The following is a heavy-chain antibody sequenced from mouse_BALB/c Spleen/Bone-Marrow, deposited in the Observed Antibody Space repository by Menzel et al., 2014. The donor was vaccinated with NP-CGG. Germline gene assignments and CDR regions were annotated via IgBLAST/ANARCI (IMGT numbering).Heavy chain of an antibody. CDR3: VCGNYYLAY. CDR1: GYTFTRYW. D-gene: IGHD2-1*01. Sequence: VKLQESGAELAKPGASVKMSCKASGYTFTRYWMPWVKQRPGQGLEWIGYINPSTGYTEYNQKFKDKATLTADKSSSTAYMQLSSLTSEGSAVYYCVCGNYYLAYWGQGTLVTVSA. J-gene: IGHJ3*01. V-gene: IGHV1-7*01. CDR2: INPSTGYT.